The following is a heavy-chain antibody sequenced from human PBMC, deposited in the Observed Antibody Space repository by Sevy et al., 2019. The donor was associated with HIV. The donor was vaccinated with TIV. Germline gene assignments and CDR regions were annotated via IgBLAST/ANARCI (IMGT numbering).Heavy chain of an antibody. D-gene: IGHD3-22*01. CDR3: ARGQYYDSSVYYYGGYYFDY. Sequence: SDTLSLTCTVSGGSISSYYWSWIRQPPGKGLEWIGYIYYSGSTNYNPSLKSRVTISLDTSKNQFSLKLSSVTAADTAVYYCARGQYYDSSVYYYGGYYFDYWGQGTLVTVSS. CDR1: GGSISSYY. CDR2: IYYSGST. J-gene: IGHJ4*02. V-gene: IGHV4-59*01.